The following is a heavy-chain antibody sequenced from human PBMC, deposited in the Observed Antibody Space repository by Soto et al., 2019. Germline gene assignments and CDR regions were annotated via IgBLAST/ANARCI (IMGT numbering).Heavy chain of an antibody. CDR2: MNAYSGKT. CDR3: ATDPYLGDHQY. D-gene: IGHD3-16*01. V-gene: IGHV1-18*01. Sequence: QVQLVQSGGEVKKPGASVKVSCKTSGYTFTTYGISWVRQAPGQELEWVGWMNAYSGKTHYAQKFQGKVTMTTDTSTNTAYLELTSRRSDDTAVYYCATDPYLGDHQYWGQGTLVTVSS. CDR1: GYTFTTYG. J-gene: IGHJ4*02.